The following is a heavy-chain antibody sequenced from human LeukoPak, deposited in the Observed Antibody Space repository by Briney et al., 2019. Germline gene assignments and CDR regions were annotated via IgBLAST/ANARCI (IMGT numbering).Heavy chain of an antibody. J-gene: IGHJ3*02. CDR2: ITRVSTYT. CDR3: TRDRNDYGDPDAFDI. D-gene: IGHD4-17*01. Sequence: PGGSLKLPCAASGFTFSDFAMNWVRQAPGKGLEWVSSITRVSTYTYYSESVQGRFTISRDNHKDLLYLQLNSLRGDDSGIYYCTRDRNDYGDPDAFDIWGQGTVVTASS. CDR1: GFTFSDFA. V-gene: IGHV3-21*01.